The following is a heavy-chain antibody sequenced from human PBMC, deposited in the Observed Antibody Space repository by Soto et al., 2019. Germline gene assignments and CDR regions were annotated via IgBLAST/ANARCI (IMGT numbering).Heavy chain of an antibody. Sequence: PGGSLRLSCAASGFTFSSYSMNWVRQAPGRGLEWVSYISSSSSTIYYADSVKGRFTISRDNAKNSLYLQMNSLRAEDTAVYYCARDMIPYSSSSHTKFDYWGQGTLVTVSS. CDR3: ARDMIPYSSSSHTKFDY. CDR1: GFTFSSYS. J-gene: IGHJ4*02. D-gene: IGHD6-6*01. CDR2: ISSSSSTI. V-gene: IGHV3-48*01.